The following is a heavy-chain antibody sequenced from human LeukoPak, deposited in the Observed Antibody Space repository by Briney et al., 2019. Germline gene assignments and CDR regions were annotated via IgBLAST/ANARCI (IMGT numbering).Heavy chain of an antibody. V-gene: IGHV3-30*02. J-gene: IGHJ6*03. CDR1: GFTFSSYG. Sequence: SLXXXCAASGFTFSSYGMHWVRQAPGKGLEWVAFIRYDGSNKYYADSVKGRFTISRDNSKNTLYLQMNSLRDEDTAVYYCXKVXXSYXGYAMXXXXXDVWGKXTXVTVSS. D-gene: IGHD5-12*01. CDR2: IRYDGSNK. CDR3: XKVXXSYXGYAMXXXXXDV.